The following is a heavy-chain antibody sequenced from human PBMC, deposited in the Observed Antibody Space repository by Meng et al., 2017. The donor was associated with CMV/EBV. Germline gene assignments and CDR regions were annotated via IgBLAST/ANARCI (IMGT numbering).Heavy chain of an antibody. V-gene: IGHV2-5*02. J-gene: IGHJ4*02. Sequence: QITLKESGPTLVKPTQTLTLTCTFSGFSHSTSGVGVGWIRQPPGKALEWLALIYWDDDKRYSPSLKSRFTITKDTSKNQVVLTMTNMDPVDTATYYCAHLDTAKLHFDYWGQGTLVTVSS. CDR2: IYWDDDK. CDR1: GFSHSTSGVG. CDR3: AHLDTAKLHFDY. D-gene: IGHD5-18*01.